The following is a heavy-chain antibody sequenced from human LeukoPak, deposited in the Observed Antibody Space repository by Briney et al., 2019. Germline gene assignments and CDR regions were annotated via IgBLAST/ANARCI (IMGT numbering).Heavy chain of an antibody. V-gene: IGHV3-74*01. Sequence: GGSLRLSCTASGFSFSGHWMHWARQLPGKGLVWVSRISPTGSTTSYADSVKGRFTVSRDNAKNTLYLQVNNLRAEDTAVYYCAKDLYSSSYYFDYWGQGTLVTVSS. CDR1: GFSFSGHW. J-gene: IGHJ4*02. D-gene: IGHD6-13*01. CDR2: ISPTGSTT. CDR3: AKDLYSSSYYFDY.